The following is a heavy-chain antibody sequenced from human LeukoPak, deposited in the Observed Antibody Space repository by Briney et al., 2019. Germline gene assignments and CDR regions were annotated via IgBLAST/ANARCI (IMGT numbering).Heavy chain of an antibody. J-gene: IGHJ6*02. CDR2: ISYDGSNE. CDR1: GFTFSGYA. V-gene: IGHV3-30-3*01. Sequence: GGSLRPSCAASGFTFSGYAMHWVRQAPGKGLEWVAVISYDGSNEYYADSVKGRFTISRDNSKNTLYLQMNSLRAEDTAVYYCASYLTSIPSGMDVWGQGTTVTVSS. D-gene: IGHD2/OR15-2a*01. CDR3: ASYLTSIPSGMDV.